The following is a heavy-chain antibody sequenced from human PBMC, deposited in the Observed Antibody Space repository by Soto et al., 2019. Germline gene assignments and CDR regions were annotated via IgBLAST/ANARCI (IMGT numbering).Heavy chain of an antibody. D-gene: IGHD6-13*01. V-gene: IGHV4-4*02. J-gene: IGHJ5*02. CDR2: IYHSGST. CDR3: AIGAGYSSSWHNWFDP. Sequence: SETLSLTCAVSGGSISSSNWWSWVRQPPGKGLEWIEEIYHSGSTNYNPSLKSRVTISVDKSKNQFSLKLSSVTAADTAVYYCAIGAGYSSSWHNWFDPWGQGTLVTVSS. CDR1: GGSISSSNW.